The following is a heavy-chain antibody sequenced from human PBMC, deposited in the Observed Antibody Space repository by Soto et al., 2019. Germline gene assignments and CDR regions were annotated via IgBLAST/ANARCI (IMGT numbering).Heavy chain of an antibody. CDR2: IYYSGST. J-gene: IGHJ4*02. CDR1: GGSISSSSYY. CDR3: VCEGDENWNWREYYFDY. D-gene: IGHD1-7*01. Sequence: QLQLQESGPGLVKPSETLSLTCTVSGGSISSSSYYWGWIRQPPGKGLEWIGSIYYSGSTYYNPSLKSRVTISVDTSKNQFSLKLSSVTAADTAVYYCVCEGDENWNWREYYFDYWGQGTLVTVSS. V-gene: IGHV4-39*01.